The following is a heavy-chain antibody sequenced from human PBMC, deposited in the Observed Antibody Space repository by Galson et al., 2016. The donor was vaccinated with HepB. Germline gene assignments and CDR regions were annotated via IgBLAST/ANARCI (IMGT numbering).Heavy chain of an antibody. J-gene: IGHJ4*02. CDR3: AKEPGSGYSYNYFDY. D-gene: IGHD5-18*01. CDR1: GFAFSTCA. Sequence: SLRLSCAASGFAFSTCAMSWVRQAPGKGLEWVSVISGSGGSSYYAESVKGRFTISRDNSKNTVYQQMTSLRAEETAIYYCAKEPGSGYSYNYFDYWGQGTLVTVSS. V-gene: IGHV3-23*01. CDR2: ISGSGGSS.